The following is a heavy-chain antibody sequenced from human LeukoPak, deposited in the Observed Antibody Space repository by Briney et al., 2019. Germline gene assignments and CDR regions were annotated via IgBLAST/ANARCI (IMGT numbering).Heavy chain of an antibody. CDR3: ARGRYGSGSYYNWFDP. D-gene: IGHD3-10*01. CDR2: MNPNSGNT. V-gene: IGHV1-8*01. J-gene: IGHJ5*02. CDR1: GYTFTSYD. Sequence: GASVKVSCKASGYTFTSYDINWVRQATGQGLEWMGWMNPNSGNTGYAQKFQGRVTMTRNTSISTAYMELSSLRSEDTAVYYCARGRYGSGSYYNWFDPWGQGTLVTVSS.